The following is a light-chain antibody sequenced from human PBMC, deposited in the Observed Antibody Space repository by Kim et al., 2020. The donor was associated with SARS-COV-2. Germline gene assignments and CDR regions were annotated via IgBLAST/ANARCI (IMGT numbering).Light chain of an antibody. J-gene: IGLJ3*02. CDR3: QTWDSDTAV. V-gene: IGLV3-1*01. CDR2: QDD. CDR1: KLGQNI. Sequence: VPTGKPACITCCGDKLGQNITAWYRQKPGHSPVVVRYQDDTRPSGIHEGLAGSNSANTATLTLSGTQAMNVADYYCQTWDSDTAVFGVGPQLTVL.